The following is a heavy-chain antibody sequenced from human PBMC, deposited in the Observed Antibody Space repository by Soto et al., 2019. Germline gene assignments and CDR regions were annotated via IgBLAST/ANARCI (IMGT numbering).Heavy chain of an antibody. V-gene: IGHV3-23*01. CDR2: ISGSGGST. CDR3: AKELAVAGRREAYFDY. Sequence: PVGSLRLSCAASGFTFSSYAMSWVRHAPGKGLEWVSAISGSGGSTYYADSVKGRFTISRDNSKNTLYLQMNSLRAEDTAVYYCAKELAVAGRREAYFDYWGQGTLVTVSS. CDR1: GFTFSSYA. J-gene: IGHJ4*02. D-gene: IGHD6-19*01.